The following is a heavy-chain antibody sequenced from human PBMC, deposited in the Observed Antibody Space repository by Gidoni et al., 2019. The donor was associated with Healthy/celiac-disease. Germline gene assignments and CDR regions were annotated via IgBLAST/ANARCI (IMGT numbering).Heavy chain of an antibody. CDR1: GFPFSSNY. D-gene: IGHD6-13*01. CDR2: IYSGGST. Sequence: GGSLRLPCAASGFPFSSNYMRWVRQAPGKGLEWVSVIYSGGSTYYADSVKGRFTISRDNSKNTLYLQMNSLRAEDTAVYYCARAIAQRNYYYYYGMDVWGQGTTVTVSS. J-gene: IGHJ6*02. CDR3: ARAIAQRNYYYYYGMDV. V-gene: IGHV3-53*01.